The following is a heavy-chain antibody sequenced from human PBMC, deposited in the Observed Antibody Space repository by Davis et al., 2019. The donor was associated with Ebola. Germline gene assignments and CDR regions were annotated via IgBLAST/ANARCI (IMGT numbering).Heavy chain of an antibody. CDR3: ARVPYGDYGGFSYHAMDV. Sequence: GSLRLSCTVSGGSISSYYWSWIRQPPGKELQWIGYICYRRSSNYSPSLKSRVSISLDTSKNQFSLRVTSVTAADTAAYYCARVPYGDYGGFSYHAMDVWGQGTTVTVSS. D-gene: IGHD4-17*01. V-gene: IGHV4-59*12. CDR1: GGSISSYY. CDR2: ICYRRSS. J-gene: IGHJ6*02.